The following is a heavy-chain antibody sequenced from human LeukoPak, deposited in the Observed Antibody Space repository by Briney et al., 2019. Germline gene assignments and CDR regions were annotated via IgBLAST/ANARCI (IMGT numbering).Heavy chain of an antibody. CDR3: ARDGNYGMDV. J-gene: IGHJ6*02. CDR2: INHSGST. Sequence: SETLSLTCAVYGGSFSGYYWSWIRQPPGKGLEWIGEINHSGSTNYNPSLKSRVTISVDTSKNQFSLKLGSVTAADTAVYYCARDGNYGMDVWGQGTTVTVSS. CDR1: GGSFSGYY. V-gene: IGHV4-34*01. D-gene: IGHD4-17*01.